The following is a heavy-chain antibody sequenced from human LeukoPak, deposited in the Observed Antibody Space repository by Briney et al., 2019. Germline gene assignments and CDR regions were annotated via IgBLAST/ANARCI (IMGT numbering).Heavy chain of an antibody. CDR2: ISSSSSTI. CDR1: GFTFSSYS. Sequence: GGSLRLSCAASGFTFSSYSMNWVRQAPGKGLEWVSYISSSSSTIYYADSVKGRFTISRDNAKNSLYLQMNSLRAEDTAVYYCERIPDSIRGQYYFDYWGQGTLVTVSS. V-gene: IGHV3-48*01. J-gene: IGHJ4*02. D-gene: IGHD3-22*01. CDR3: ERIPDSIRGQYYFDY.